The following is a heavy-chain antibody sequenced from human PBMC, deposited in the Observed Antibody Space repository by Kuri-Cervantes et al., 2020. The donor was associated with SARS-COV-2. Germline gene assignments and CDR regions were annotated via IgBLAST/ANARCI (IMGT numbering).Heavy chain of an antibody. J-gene: IGHJ4*02. CDR3: AIDRYYDSRGLPSEY. D-gene: IGHD3-22*01. V-gene: IGHV4-39*06. CDR1: RASITTTSYS. Sequence: GTLSLTCTATRASITTTSYSWGRSRQPPGKGLEWIGSICCGGSTFHNPSLQSRVSISVDISKKYFTLQLDSVTAADTAVYYCAIDRYYDSRGLPSEYWGQGTLVTVSS. CDR2: ICCGGST.